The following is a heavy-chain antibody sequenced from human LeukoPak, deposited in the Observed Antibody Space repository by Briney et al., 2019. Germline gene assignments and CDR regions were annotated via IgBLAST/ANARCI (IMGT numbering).Heavy chain of an antibody. D-gene: IGHD1-26*01. V-gene: IGHV4-59*01. CDR1: GGSISTYY. Sequence: SETLSLTCTVSGGSISTYYWNWIRQPPGKGLEWIGYIYHSGSTNYNPSLQSRVTISVDTSKNQFSLNLNSVTAADTAVYYCARVLAGGSYYYYYGMDVWGQGTTVTVSS. CDR3: ARVLAGGSYYYYYGMDV. CDR2: IYHSGST. J-gene: IGHJ6*02.